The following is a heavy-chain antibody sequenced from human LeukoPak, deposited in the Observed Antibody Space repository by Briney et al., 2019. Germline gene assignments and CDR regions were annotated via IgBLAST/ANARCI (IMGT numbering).Heavy chain of an antibody. CDR3: AREGYYDSSGYYAGTFDI. J-gene: IGHJ3*02. V-gene: IGHV4-59*01. Sequence: PSETLSLTCTVSGVSISSYYWSWVRQPPGKGLEWVGYIYYSGSTNYNPSLKSRVTISVDTSKNQFPLKPSSVTAADTAVYYCAREGYYDSSGYYAGTFDIWGQGTMVTVSS. CDR1: GVSISSYY. CDR2: IYYSGST. D-gene: IGHD3-22*01.